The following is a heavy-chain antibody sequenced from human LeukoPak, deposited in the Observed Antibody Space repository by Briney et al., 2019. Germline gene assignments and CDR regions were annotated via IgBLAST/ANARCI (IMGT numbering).Heavy chain of an antibody. CDR3: ARERPIYCSGGSCYFRRSHTLKKNWFDP. V-gene: IGHV1-8*01. J-gene: IGHJ5*02. CDR1: GYTFTSYD. CDR2: MNPNSGNT. D-gene: IGHD2-15*01. Sequence: APVKVSCKASGYTFTSYDINWVRQATGQGLEWMGWMNPNSGNTGYAQKFQGRVTMTRNTSISTAYMELSSLRSEDTAVYYYARERPIYCSGGSCYFRRSHTLKKNWFDPWGQGTLVTVSS.